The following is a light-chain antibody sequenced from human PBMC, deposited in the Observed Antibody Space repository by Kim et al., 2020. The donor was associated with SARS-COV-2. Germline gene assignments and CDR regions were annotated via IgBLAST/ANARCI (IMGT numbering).Light chain of an antibody. CDR3: QSYDDSLRGSI. Sequence: RVTISCTGTSSNNGAGYDVNWYQRLPGSAPKVLIYTNANRPSGVPERFSGSKSVASASLVISGLQTEDEGDYYCQSYDDSLRGSIFGGGTRVTVL. CDR1: SSNNGAGYD. CDR2: TNA. J-gene: IGLJ2*01. V-gene: IGLV1-40*03.